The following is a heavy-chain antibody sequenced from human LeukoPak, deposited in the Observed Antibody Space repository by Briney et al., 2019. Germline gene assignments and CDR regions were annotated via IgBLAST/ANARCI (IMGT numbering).Heavy chain of an antibody. CDR1: GFTFSSYS. V-gene: IGHV3-21*01. CDR2: ISSSSSYI. Sequence: GGSLRLSCAASGFTFSSYSMNWVRQAPAKGLEWVSSISSSSSYIYYADSVKGRFTISRDNAKNSLYLQMNSLRAEDTAVYYCARDPYSSSSFDYWGQGTLVTVSS. J-gene: IGHJ4*02. CDR3: ARDPYSSSSFDY. D-gene: IGHD6-6*01.